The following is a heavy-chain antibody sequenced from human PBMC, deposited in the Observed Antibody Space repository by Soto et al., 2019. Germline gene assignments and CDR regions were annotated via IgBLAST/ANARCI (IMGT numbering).Heavy chain of an antibody. J-gene: IGHJ5*02. CDR2: INAGNGNT. D-gene: IGHD3-10*01. Sequence: QVQLVQSGAEVKKPGASVKVSCKASGYTFTSYAMHWMRQAPGQRLERMGWINAGNGNTKYSRKCQGSVTITRDTAASTAYMDRSSLRSDDTPVYYCASSASYDYGSGSYELHWFPPWGQGSMVTVSS. V-gene: IGHV1-3*01. CDR1: GYTFTSYA. CDR3: ASSASYDYGSGSYELHWFPP.